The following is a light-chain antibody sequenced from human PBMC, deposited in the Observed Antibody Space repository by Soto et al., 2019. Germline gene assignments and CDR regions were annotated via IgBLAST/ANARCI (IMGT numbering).Light chain of an antibody. V-gene: IGLV2-14*03. CDR1: SSDVGAYDY. Sequence: QSALTQPASVSGSPGQSITISCTGTSSDVGAYDYVSWYQQHPDKAPKLMIYEVSNRPSGVSNRFSGSKSVNTATLTISGIHADEEADYYCSSYTSSSTRVFGTGTKLTVL. CDR2: EVS. J-gene: IGLJ1*01. CDR3: SSYTSSSTRV.